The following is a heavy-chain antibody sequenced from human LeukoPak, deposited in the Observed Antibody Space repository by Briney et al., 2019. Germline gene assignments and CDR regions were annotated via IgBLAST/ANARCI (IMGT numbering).Heavy chain of an antibody. J-gene: IGHJ4*02. D-gene: IGHD3-22*01. V-gene: IGHV1-46*01. Sequence: ASVKVSCKASGYTFTSYYMHWARQAPGQGLEWMGIINPSGGSTSYAQKFQGRVTMTRDTSRSTVYMELSSLRSEDTAVYYCARGTYYYDSSGYYRDYWGQGTLVTVSS. CDR2: INPSGGST. CDR1: GYTFTSYY. CDR3: ARGTYYYDSSGYYRDY.